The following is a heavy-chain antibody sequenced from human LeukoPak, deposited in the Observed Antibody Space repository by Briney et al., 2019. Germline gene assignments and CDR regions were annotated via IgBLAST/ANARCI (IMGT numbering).Heavy chain of an antibody. CDR3: ARATVTTSEIDY. J-gene: IGHJ4*02. D-gene: IGHD4-17*01. CDR2: INPNSGGT. CDR1: GYTLTGFY. Sequence: ASVKVSCKASGYTLTGFYMHWVRQAPGQGLEWMGWINPNSGGTNYAQKFQGRVTMTRDTSISTAYMELSRLRSDDTAVYYCARATVTTSEIDYWGQGTLVTVSS. V-gene: IGHV1-2*02.